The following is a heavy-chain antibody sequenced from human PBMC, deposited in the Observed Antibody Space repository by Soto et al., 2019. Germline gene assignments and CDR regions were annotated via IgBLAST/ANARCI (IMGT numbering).Heavy chain of an antibody. D-gene: IGHD3-10*01. Sequence: PSETLSLTCGVNGGPFSGFYWSWVRQPPGEGLEWIGEINHSGSTNYNPSLKSRVTMSVDTSERHFSLRVTSVSAADTAVYYCARRPYDGSGNDYGRSSGLDVWGQGTTVTVSS. CDR1: GGPFSGFY. J-gene: IGHJ6*02. CDR3: ARRPYDGSGNDYGRSSGLDV. CDR2: INHSGST. V-gene: IGHV4-34*01.